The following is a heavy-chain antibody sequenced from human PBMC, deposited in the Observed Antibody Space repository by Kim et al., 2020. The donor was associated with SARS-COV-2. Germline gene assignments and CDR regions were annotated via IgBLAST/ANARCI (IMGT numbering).Heavy chain of an antibody. CDR2: INPNGCDT. Sequence: ASVKVSCKASGYTFTDYYIHWVRQAPGQGLEWMGRINPNGCDTHNAQKFQGRVTMTRDTSTNKAYMVLSRLRSEDTGLYYCARIDCNSYTADRCYDAFDLWGQGTMVTVSS. CDR3: ARIDCNSYTADRCYDAFDL. CDR1: GYTFTDYY. J-gene: IGHJ3*01. V-gene: IGHV1-2*05. D-gene: IGHD2-2*01.